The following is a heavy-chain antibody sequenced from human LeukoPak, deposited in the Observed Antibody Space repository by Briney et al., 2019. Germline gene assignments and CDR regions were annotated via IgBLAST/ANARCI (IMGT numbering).Heavy chain of an antibody. D-gene: IGHD4-17*01. CDR3: AISDYGDSAY. CDR2: ITGSTGST. J-gene: IGHJ4*02. Sequence: GGSLRLSCAASGFTFSSYAMSWVRQAPGRGLEWVSTITGSTGSTSYADSVKGRFTISRDNSKNTLYLQMNSLRAEDTAVYYCAISDYGDSAYWGQGTLVTVSS. CDR1: GFTFSSYA. V-gene: IGHV3-23*01.